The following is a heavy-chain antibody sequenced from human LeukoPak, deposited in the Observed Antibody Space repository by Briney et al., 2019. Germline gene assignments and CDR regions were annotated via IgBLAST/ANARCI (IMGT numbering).Heavy chain of an antibody. CDR1: GFTFSDYY. J-gene: IGHJ4*02. CDR3: ARNGYSYGSLDYFDY. CDR2: ISSSGSTV. Sequence: PGGSLRLSCAASGFTFSDYYMSWIRQAPGKGLEWVSYISSSGSTVYYADSVKGRFTISRDNAKNSLYLQMNSLRAEDTAAYYCARNGYSYGSLDYFDYWGQGTLVTVSS. D-gene: IGHD5-18*01. V-gene: IGHV3-11*01.